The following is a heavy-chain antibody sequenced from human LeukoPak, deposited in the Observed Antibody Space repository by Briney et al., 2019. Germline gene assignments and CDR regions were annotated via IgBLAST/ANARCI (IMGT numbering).Heavy chain of an antibody. Sequence: ETLSLTCSVSVDFMRFRTDQCGWSRRPPGEGRDWIGSINYSGANYYNPSLESRVTISVETSQNQFSLKVSTVTAADTAVYYCAPTYSYTRGGYEYWGQGTLVTVSS. D-gene: IGHD5-18*01. CDR3: APTYSYTRGGYEY. CDR1: VDFMRFRTDQ. J-gene: IGHJ4*02. V-gene: IGHV4-39*01. CDR2: INYSGAN.